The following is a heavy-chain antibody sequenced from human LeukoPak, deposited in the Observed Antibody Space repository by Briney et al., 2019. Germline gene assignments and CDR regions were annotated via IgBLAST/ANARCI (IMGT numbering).Heavy chain of an antibody. CDR2: IRYDGSNK. CDR1: GFTFSSYG. V-gene: IGHV3-30*02. Sequence: PGGSLRLSCAASGFTFSSYGMHWVRQAPGKGLEWVAFIRYDGSNKYYADSVKGRFTISRDNSKNTPYLQMNSLRAEDTAVYYCAKDRPLRFLEWLSDDAFDIWGQGTMVTVSS. D-gene: IGHD3-3*01. J-gene: IGHJ3*02. CDR3: AKDRPLRFLEWLSDDAFDI.